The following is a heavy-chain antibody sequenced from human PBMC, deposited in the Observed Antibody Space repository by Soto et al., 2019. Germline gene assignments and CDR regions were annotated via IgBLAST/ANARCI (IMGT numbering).Heavy chain of an antibody. D-gene: IGHD6-13*01. CDR2: FDPEDGET. CDR3: ATDGSPSYSSSWYGIDY. CDR1: GYTLTELS. J-gene: IGHJ4*02. V-gene: IGHV1-24*01. Sequence: QVQLVQSGAEVKKPGASVKVSCKVSGYTLTELSMHWVRQAPGKGLEWMGGFDPEDGETIYAQKFQGRVTITEDTSTDTAYMELSSLRSEDTAVYYCATDGSPSYSSSWYGIDYWGQGTLVTVSS.